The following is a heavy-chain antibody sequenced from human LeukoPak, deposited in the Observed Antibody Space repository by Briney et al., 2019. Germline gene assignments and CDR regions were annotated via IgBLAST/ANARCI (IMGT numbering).Heavy chain of an antibody. J-gene: IGHJ4*02. CDR1: GFTFSGYA. V-gene: IGHV3-30*04. CDR3: ARVSGGWYGDY. D-gene: IGHD6-19*01. CDR2: ISYDGSNK. Sequence: PGRSLRLSCAASGFTFSGYAMHWVRQAPGKGLEWVAVISYDGSNKYYADSVKGRFTISRDNSKNTLYLQMNSLRAEDTAVYYCARVSGGWYGDYWGQGTLVTVSS.